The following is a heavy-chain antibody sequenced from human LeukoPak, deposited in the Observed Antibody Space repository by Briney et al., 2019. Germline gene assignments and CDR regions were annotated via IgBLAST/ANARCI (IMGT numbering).Heavy chain of an antibody. D-gene: IGHD5-12*01. CDR2: ISGSGGST. J-gene: IGHJ4*02. CDR3: AKEHGYSGYDRPLPQGY. V-gene: IGHV3-23*01. CDR1: GFTFTSYW. Sequence: GGSLRLSCAASGFTFTSYWMHWVRQAPGKGLEWVSAISGSGGSTYYADSVKGRFTISRDNSKHTLYLQMNSLRAEDTAVYYCAKEHGYSGYDRPLPQGYWGQGTLVTVSS.